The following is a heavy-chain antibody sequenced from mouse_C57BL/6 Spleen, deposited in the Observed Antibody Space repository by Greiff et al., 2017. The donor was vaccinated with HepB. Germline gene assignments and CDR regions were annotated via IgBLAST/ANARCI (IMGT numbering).Heavy chain of an antibody. CDR3: ARSGYYYGSSYVDY. J-gene: IGHJ2*01. CDR1: GYTFTSYW. CDR2: IDPSDSYT. D-gene: IGHD1-1*01. V-gene: IGHV1-69*01. Sequence: QVQLQQPGAELVMPGASVKLSCKASGYTFTSYWMHWVKQRPGQGLEWIGEIDPSDSYTNYNQKFKGKSTLTVDKSSSTAYMQLSSLTSEDSAVYYCARSGYYYGSSYVDYWGQGTTLTVSS.